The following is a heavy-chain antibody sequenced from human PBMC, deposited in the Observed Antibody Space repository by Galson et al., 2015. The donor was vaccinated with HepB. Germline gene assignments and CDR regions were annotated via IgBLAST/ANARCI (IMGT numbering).Heavy chain of an antibody. CDR3: AKPDRYYDARGYNYFDH. J-gene: IGHJ4*02. V-gene: IGHV3-30*18. D-gene: IGHD3-16*01. Sequence: SLRLSCAASRFTFSSYGMHWVRQAPGKGLEWVAEISYDGINKYYADSVKGRFTISRDNSQNTLYLQMKSLRAEDTAVYYCAKPDRYYDARGYNYFDHWGQGTLVTVSS. CDR1: RFTFSSYG. CDR2: ISYDGINK.